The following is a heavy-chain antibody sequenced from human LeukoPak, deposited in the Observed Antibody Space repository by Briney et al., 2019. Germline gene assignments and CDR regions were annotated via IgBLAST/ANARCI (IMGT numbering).Heavy chain of an antibody. Sequence: PSQTLSLTCTVSGGSISSGSYYWSWIRQPAGKGLEWIGRIYSSGSTNYNPSLKSRVTISVDTSKNQFSLKLSSVTAADTGVYYCARSYFDYWGQGTLVTVSS. CDR3: ARSYFDY. V-gene: IGHV4-61*02. CDR2: IYSSGST. J-gene: IGHJ4*02. CDR1: GGSISSGSYY.